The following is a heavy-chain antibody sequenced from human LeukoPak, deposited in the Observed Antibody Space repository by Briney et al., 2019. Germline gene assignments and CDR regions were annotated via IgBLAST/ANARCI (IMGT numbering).Heavy chain of an antibody. CDR2: INPSGGST. J-gene: IGHJ4*02. D-gene: IGHD1-26*01. CDR1: GYTFTSYY. CDR3: AREGIYSGSYVPLAHFDY. V-gene: IGHV1-46*01. Sequence: ASVKVSCKASGYTFTSYYMHWVRQAPGQGLEWMGIINPSGGSTSYAQKFQGRVTMTRDTSTSTVYMELSSLRSEDTAVYYCAREGIYSGSYVPLAHFDYWGQGTLVTVSS.